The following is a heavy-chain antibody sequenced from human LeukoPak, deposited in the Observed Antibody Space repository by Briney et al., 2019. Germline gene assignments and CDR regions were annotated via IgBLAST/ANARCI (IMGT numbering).Heavy chain of an antibody. CDR2: ILYDGSKK. J-gene: IGHJ4*02. CDR1: GFTFSHYS. D-gene: IGHD1-20*01. Sequence: GGSLRLSCVASGFTFSHYSLHWVRQAPGKGLEWVTLILYDGSKKYYTDSVRGRFTISRDDSKDTLYLQMNSLRPEDTAIYYCARDGLTGRTDGTLDHWGQGTLVTVSS. V-gene: IGHV3-30-3*01. CDR3: ARDGLTGRTDGTLDH.